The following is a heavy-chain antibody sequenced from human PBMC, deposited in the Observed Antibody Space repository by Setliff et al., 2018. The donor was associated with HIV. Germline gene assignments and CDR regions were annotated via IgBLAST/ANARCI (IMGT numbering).Heavy chain of an antibody. Sequence: SVKVSCKASGDTLSIHPISWVRQAPGRGLDWMGGIIPAFGTPNYAQKFQGRVTITTDESTTTVFMELTGLTSEDTAVYYCAGPRGDEAFDIWGQGTMVTVSS. CDR2: IIPAFGTP. V-gene: IGHV1-69*05. J-gene: IGHJ3*02. CDR3: AGPRGDEAFDI. D-gene: IGHD3-10*01. CDR1: GDTLSIHP.